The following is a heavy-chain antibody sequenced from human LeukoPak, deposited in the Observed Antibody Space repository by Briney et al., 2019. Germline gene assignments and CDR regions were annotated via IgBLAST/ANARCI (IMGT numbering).Heavy chain of an antibody. CDR2: ISTYNGNT. D-gene: IGHD3-22*01. CDR3: ARFGSYDSSGYYYLGVTMSFDY. Sequence: GASVKVSCKASGYSFTNYYIHWVRQAPGQGLEWMGWISTYNGNTNYAQKLQGRVTMTTDTSTSTAYMELRSLRSDDTAVYYCARFGSYDSSGYYYLGVTMSFDYWGQGTLVTVSS. J-gene: IGHJ4*02. CDR1: GYSFTNYY. V-gene: IGHV1-18*04.